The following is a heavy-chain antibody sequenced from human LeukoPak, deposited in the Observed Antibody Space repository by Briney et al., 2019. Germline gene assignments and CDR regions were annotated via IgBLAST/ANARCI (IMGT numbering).Heavy chain of an antibody. CDR2: ISSSGSTI. D-gene: IGHD5-18*01. Sequence: GGSLRLSCAASGFTFSSYEMNWVRQAPGKGLEWVSYISSSGSTIYYADSVKGRFTISRDNAKNSLYLQMNSLRAEDTAVYYCASCGYRMGEFDYWGQGTLVTVSS. CDR3: ASCGYRMGEFDY. J-gene: IGHJ4*02. V-gene: IGHV3-48*03. CDR1: GFTFSSYE.